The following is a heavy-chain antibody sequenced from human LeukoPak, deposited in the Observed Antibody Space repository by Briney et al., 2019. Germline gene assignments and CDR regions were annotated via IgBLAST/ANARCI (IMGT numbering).Heavy chain of an antibody. V-gene: IGHV3-74*01. CDR1: GFTLSSYW. CDR3: AREQGYCSSTSCYVGAFDI. J-gene: IGHJ3*02. D-gene: IGHD2-2*01. CDR2: INSDGSST. Sequence: GGSLRLSRAASGFTLSSYWMHWVRQAPGKGLVWVSRINSDGSSTSYADSVKGRFTISRDNAKNTLYLQMNSLRAEDTAVYYCAREQGYCSSTSCYVGAFDIWGQGTMVTVSS.